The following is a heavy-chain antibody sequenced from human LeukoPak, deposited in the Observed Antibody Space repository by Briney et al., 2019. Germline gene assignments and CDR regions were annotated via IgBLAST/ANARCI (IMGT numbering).Heavy chain of an antibody. D-gene: IGHD6-19*01. CDR2: ITGSGDST. J-gene: IGHJ4*02. Sequence: GGSLRLSCAASGFTFSSYGLSWVRQAPGKGLEWVSGITGSGDSTFYADSVKGRFAISRDNSKNTLYLQMNSLRAEDTAVYYCATRIAVAGTVYWGQGTLVTVSS. CDR3: ATRIAVAGTVY. V-gene: IGHV3-23*01. CDR1: GFTFSSYG.